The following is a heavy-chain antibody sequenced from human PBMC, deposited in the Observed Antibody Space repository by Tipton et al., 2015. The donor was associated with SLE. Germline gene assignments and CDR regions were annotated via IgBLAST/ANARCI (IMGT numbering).Heavy chain of an antibody. V-gene: IGHV3-7*03. CDR2: IKQDGSEK. CDR3: AKGVRGPNYYYYMDV. D-gene: IGHD3-10*01. J-gene: IGHJ6*03. Sequence: QLVQSGGGVVQPGGSLRLSCAASGFTFSSYGMHWVRQAPGKGLEWVANIKQDGSEKYYVDSVKGRFTISRDNSKNTLYLQMNSLRAEDTAVYYCAKGVRGPNYYYYMDVWGKGTTVTVSS. CDR1: GFTFSSYG.